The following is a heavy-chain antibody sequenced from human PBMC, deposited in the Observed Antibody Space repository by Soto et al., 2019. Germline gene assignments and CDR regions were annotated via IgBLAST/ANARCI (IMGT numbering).Heavy chain of an antibody. Sequence: QVQLQESGPGLVKPSETLSLTCTVSGGSISSYYWSWIRQPPGKGLEWIGYIYYSGSTNYNPSLKSRVTISVDTSKNQFSLKLSSVTAADTAVYYCARVSVAGPGTDYGSGPFDYWGQGTLVTVSS. CDR2: IYYSGST. CDR1: GGSISSYY. D-gene: IGHD3-10*01. V-gene: IGHV4-59*01. CDR3: ARVSVAGPGTDYGSGPFDY. J-gene: IGHJ4*02.